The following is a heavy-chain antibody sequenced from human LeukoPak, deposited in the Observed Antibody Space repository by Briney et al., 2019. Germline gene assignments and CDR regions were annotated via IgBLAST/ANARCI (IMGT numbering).Heavy chain of an antibody. CDR1: GYTYNSFG. D-gene: IGHD1-26*01. CDR2: ISSSSSTI. J-gene: IGHJ4*02. CDR3: ARSHQRVGIEDY. V-gene: IGHV3-48*04. Sequence: GRTLRLFCAASGYTYNSFGMSWVRQAPGKGLEWRSYISSSSSTIYYADSVRGRFTISRDNAKNSLYLQINSLRADDTAVYYCARSHQRVGIEDYWGQGTLVTVSS.